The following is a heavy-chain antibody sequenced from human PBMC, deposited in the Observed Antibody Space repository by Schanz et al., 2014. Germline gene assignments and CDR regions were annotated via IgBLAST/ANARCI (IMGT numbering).Heavy chain of an antibody. CDR2: ISAYNGHT. CDR1: GYTFISYG. Sequence: QVQLVQSGAEVKKPGASVKVSCKASGYTFISYGIKWVRQAPGQGLEWMGWISAYNGHTDYAQKLQGRVTLTTDTSTSTAYMELSSLRSEDTAVYYCGRGFSRSYIDFWGQGTLITVSS. V-gene: IGHV1-18*01. J-gene: IGHJ4*02. D-gene: IGHD3-10*01. CDR3: GRGFSRSYIDF.